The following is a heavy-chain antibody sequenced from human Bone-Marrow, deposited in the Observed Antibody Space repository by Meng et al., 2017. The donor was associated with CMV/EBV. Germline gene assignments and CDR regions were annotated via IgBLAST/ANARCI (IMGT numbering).Heavy chain of an antibody. J-gene: IGHJ4*02. D-gene: IGHD5-24*01. Sequence: ESLKISCAASGFTFDDYSWTWIRHSPRKGLEWIGQINHRGSTNFNPSLMGRVTMSVDSSKEQFSLRLTSMTAADTAVYYCAGEIDIWGQGTAVTVSS. CDR3: AGEIDI. CDR2: INHRGST. CDR1: GFTFDDYS. V-gene: IGHV4-34*08.